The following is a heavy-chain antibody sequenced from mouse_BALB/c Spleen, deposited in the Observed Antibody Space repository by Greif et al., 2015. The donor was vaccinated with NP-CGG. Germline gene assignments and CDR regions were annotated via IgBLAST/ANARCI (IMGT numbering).Heavy chain of an antibody. J-gene: IGHJ4*01. V-gene: IGHV1-14*01. CDR2: INPYNDGT. CDR1: GYTFTSYV. Sequence: EVQLQESGPELVKPGASVKMSCKASGYTFTSYVMHWVKQKPGQGLEWIGYINPYNDGTKYNEKFKGKATLTSDKSSSTAYMELSSLTSEDSAVYYCARRGRDYAMDYWGQGTSVTVSS. CDR3: ARRGRDYAMDY.